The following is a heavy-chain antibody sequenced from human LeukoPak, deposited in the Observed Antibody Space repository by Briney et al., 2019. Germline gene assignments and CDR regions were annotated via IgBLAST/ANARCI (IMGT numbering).Heavy chain of an antibody. Sequence: ASVKVSGMASGYTFTSYDINWVRQATGQGLEWMGWMNPNSGNTGYAQKFQGRVTITRNTSIRTAYMELSSLRSEDTAVYYCARGTRIAARPASEYFQHWGQGTLVTVSS. CDR3: ARGTRIAARPASEYFQH. V-gene: IGHV1-8*03. D-gene: IGHD6-6*01. CDR2: MNPNSGNT. CDR1: GYTFTSYD. J-gene: IGHJ1*01.